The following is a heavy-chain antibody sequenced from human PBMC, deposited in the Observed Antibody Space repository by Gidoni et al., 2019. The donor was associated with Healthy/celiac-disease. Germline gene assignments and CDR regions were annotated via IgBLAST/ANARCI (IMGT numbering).Heavy chain of an antibody. CDR1: GYTFTSSA. D-gene: IGHD3-22*01. CDR2: INAGNGNT. CDR3: ARSLVLDYYDSSGYDAFDI. J-gene: IGHJ3*02. V-gene: IGHV1-3*01. Sequence: QVQLVQSGAEVKKPGASVKVSCKASGYTFTSSAMHWVRQAPGQRLEWMGWINAGNGNTKYSQKFQGRVTITRDTSASTAYMELSSLRSEDTAVYYCARSLVLDYYDSSGYDAFDIWGQGTMVTVSS.